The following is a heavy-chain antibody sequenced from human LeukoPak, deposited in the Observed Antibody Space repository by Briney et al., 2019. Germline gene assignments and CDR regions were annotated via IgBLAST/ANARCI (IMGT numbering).Heavy chain of an antibody. D-gene: IGHD2-2*01. Sequence: GGSLRLSCAASGFTFSSHSMNWVRQAPEKGLEWVSSIDSSSGYTYYADSVKGRFTISRDNSRNTLYLQMNSLRTEHTAVYHCAKSGCSSTSCYVNYWGQGTLATVSS. CDR2: IDSSSGYT. J-gene: IGHJ4*02. CDR1: GFTFSSHS. CDR3: AKSGCSSTSCYVNY. V-gene: IGHV3-NL1*01.